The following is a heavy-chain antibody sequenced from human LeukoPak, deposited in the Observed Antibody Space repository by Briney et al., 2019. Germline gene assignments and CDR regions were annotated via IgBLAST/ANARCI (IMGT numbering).Heavy chain of an antibody. J-gene: IGHJ3*01. CDR2: IYSGGSA. V-gene: IGHV3-66*04. D-gene: IGHD3-9*01. Sequence: GGSLRLSCAASGFTVSSNYMNWVRQAPGKGLEWVSVIYSGGSAYYADSVKGRFAISRDNSKNTLYLQMNSLRADDTAVYYCASQRRVDLGYAFNLWGQGTMVTVSS. CDR3: ASQRRVDLGYAFNL. CDR1: GFTVSSNY.